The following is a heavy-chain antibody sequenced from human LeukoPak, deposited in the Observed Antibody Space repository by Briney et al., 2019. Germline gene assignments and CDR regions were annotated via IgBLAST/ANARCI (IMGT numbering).Heavy chain of an antibody. CDR1: GGSVSSHY. J-gene: IGHJ4*02. CDR2: IYYSGST. D-gene: IGHD6-19*01. CDR3: ARGSGWHSY. V-gene: IGHV4-59*02. Sequence: SETLSLTCTVSGGSVSSHYWSWIRQPPGKGLEWIGYIYYSGSTNYNPSLKSRVTISVDTSKNQFSLNLSSVTAADTAVYYCARGSGWHSYWGQGTLVTVSS.